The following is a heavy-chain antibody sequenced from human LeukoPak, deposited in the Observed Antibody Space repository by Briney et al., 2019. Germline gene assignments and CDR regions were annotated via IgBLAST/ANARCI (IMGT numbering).Heavy chain of an antibody. CDR3: ARGNVDTAMATDY. CDR2: IYTSGST. CDR1: GGSISSGSYY. V-gene: IGHV4-61*02. J-gene: IGHJ4*02. D-gene: IGHD5-18*01. Sequence: SETQSLTCTVSGGSISSGSYYWSWIRQPAGKGLEWIGRIYTSGSTNYNPSLKSRVTISVDTSKNQFSLKLSSVTAADTAVYYCARGNVDTAMATDYWGQGTLVTVSS.